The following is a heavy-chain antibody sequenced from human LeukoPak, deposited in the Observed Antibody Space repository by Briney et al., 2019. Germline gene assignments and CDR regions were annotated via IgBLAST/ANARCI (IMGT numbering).Heavy chain of an antibody. Sequence: QPGGSLRLSCAASGLTFSTYGMHWVRQAPGKGLEWVAVMWYDGSIKYYADSVKGRFTISRDNSKNTLYLQMSSLRAEDTAVYYCARAVGPFDIWGQGTIVIVSS. J-gene: IGHJ3*02. CDR1: GLTFSTYG. CDR2: MWYDGSIK. V-gene: IGHV3-33*01. CDR3: ARAVGPFDI.